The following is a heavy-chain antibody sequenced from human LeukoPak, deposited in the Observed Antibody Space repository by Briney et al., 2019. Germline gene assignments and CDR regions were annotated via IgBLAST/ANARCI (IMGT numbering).Heavy chain of an antibody. Sequence: SETLSLACTVSGGSISSSSYYWGWIRQPPGKGLEWIGSIYYSGSTYYNPSLKSRVTISVDTSKNQFSLKLSSVTAADTAVYYCARKGYYDSSGYLNYWGQGTLVTVSS. J-gene: IGHJ4*02. CDR1: GGSISSSSYY. V-gene: IGHV4-39*01. CDR3: ARKGYYDSSGYLNY. CDR2: IYYSGST. D-gene: IGHD3-22*01.